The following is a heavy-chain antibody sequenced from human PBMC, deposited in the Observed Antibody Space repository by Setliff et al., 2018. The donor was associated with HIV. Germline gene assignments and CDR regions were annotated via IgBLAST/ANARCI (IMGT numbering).Heavy chain of an antibody. Sequence: SGGSLRLSCAASGFTLSSYWMHWVRQAPGKGLVWVFGMNTDGSSTRYADSVKGRFTISRDNAKNTLYLQMDSLRGEDTAVYYCARGYYGSDLQNAMDVWGQGTTVTVSS. CDR1: GFTLSSYW. CDR2: MNTDGSST. V-gene: IGHV3-74*01. D-gene: IGHD3-10*01. J-gene: IGHJ6*02. CDR3: ARGYYGSDLQNAMDV.